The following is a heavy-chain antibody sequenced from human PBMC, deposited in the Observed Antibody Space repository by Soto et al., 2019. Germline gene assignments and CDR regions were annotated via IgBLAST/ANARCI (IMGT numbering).Heavy chain of an antibody. J-gene: IGHJ4*02. Sequence: EVQLVESGGGLVQPGGSLKLSCAASGFTFSGSAMHWVRQASGKGLEWVGRIRSKANSYATAYAASVKGRFTISRDDSKNTAYLQMNSLKAEDTAVYYCTRLETTVADYWGQGTLGTVSS. CDR3: TRLETTVADY. V-gene: IGHV3-73*02. CDR2: IRSKANSYAT. CDR1: GFTFSGSA. D-gene: IGHD4-17*01.